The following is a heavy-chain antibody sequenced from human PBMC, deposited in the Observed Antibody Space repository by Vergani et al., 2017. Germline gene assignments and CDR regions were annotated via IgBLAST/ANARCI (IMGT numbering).Heavy chain of an antibody. CDR1: GYTFTSYY. Sequence: QVQLVQSGAEVKKPGASVKVSCKASGYTFTSYYMHWVRQAPGQGLEWMGIINPSGGSTSYAQKFQGRVTMTRDTSTSTVYMELSRLRSEDTAVYYCASQLVRNNWFDPWGQGTLVTVSS. CDR2: INPSGGST. D-gene: IGHD6-6*01. V-gene: IGHV1-46*03. J-gene: IGHJ5*02. CDR3: ASQLVRNNWFDP.